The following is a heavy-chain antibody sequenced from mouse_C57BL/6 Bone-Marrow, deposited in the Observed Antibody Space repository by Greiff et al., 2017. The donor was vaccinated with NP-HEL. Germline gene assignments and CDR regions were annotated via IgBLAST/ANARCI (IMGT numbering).Heavy chain of an antibody. V-gene: IGHV3-6*01. D-gene: IGHD1-1*01. Sequence: ESGPGLVKPSQSLSLTCSVTGYSITSGYYWNWIRQFPGNKLEWMGYISYDGSNNYNPSLKNRISITRDTSKNQFFLKLNSVTTEDTATYYCARDYYYGPYWYFDVWGTGTTVTVSS. CDR1: GYSITSGYY. J-gene: IGHJ1*03. CDR2: ISYDGSN. CDR3: ARDYYYGPYWYFDV.